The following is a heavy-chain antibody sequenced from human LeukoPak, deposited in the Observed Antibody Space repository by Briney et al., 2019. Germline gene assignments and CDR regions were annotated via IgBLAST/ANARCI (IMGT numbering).Heavy chain of an antibody. D-gene: IGHD5-24*01. Sequence: PGGSLRLSCAASGLTVGGNYVTWVRQAPGKGLEWVSILHRDGSTFHTDSVKGRFTFSRDNSKNTVFLQMNSPRVEDTAVYYCAKDLSLGDGYPILGIDYWGQGTLVTVSS. CDR2: LHRDGST. CDR3: AKDLSLGDGYPILGIDY. J-gene: IGHJ4*02. CDR1: GLTVGGNY. V-gene: IGHV3-53*01.